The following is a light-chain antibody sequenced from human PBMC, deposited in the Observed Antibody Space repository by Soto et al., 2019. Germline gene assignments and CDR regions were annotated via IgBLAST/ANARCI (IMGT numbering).Light chain of an antibody. CDR2: WAS. J-gene: IGKJ1*01. CDR3: QQHYSIPQT. Sequence: DFVMTQSPDSLAKSLGERATINCKSSQSVLYSSNNKHYLAWYQQKPGQPPKLLIYWASTRESGVPDRFSGSGSGTDVTLTISSLQAEDVASYYCQQHYSIPQTFGQGTKVEIK. CDR1: QSVLYSSNNKHY. V-gene: IGKV4-1*01.